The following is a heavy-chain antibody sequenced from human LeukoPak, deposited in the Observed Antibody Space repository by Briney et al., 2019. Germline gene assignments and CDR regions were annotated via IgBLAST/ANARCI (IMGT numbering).Heavy chain of an antibody. Sequence: PGGSLRLSCAASGFTFSSYAMSWVRQAPGKGLEWVSAISGSGGSTYYADSVKGRFTISRDNAKNSLYLQMNSLRAEDTALYYCAKSQAELLNYYYYGMDVWGQGTTVTVSS. CDR3: AKSQAELLNYYYYGMDV. V-gene: IGHV3-23*01. J-gene: IGHJ6*02. CDR1: GFTFSSYA. D-gene: IGHD1-26*01. CDR2: ISGSGGST.